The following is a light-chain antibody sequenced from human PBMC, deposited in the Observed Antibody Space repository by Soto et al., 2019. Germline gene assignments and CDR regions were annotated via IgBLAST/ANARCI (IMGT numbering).Light chain of an antibody. CDR2: SSD. Sequence: QSVLTQPPSASGTPGQKVTISCSGSSSNIGRNTVKWYRQLPGTAPKLLICSSDQRPSGVPDRFSGSQSGTSASLAISGLQSEDEADYNCAAWDDSLNAWAFGGGTKLTVL. CDR3: AAWDDSLNAWA. V-gene: IGLV1-44*01. J-gene: IGLJ3*02. CDR1: SSNIGRNT.